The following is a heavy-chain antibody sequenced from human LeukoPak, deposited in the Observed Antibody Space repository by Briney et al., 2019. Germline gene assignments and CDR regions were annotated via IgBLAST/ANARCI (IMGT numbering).Heavy chain of an antibody. D-gene: IGHD5-18*01. CDR2: IYYSGST. V-gene: IGHV4-39*07. CDR1: GGSISSSSYY. Sequence: SETLFLTCTVSGGSISSSSYYWGWIRQPPGKGLEWIGSIYYSGSTYYNPSLKSRVTISVDTSKNQFSLKLSSVTAADTAVYYCARDGFRTADSNSIDYWGQGTLVTVSS. CDR3: ARDGFRTADSNSIDY. J-gene: IGHJ4*02.